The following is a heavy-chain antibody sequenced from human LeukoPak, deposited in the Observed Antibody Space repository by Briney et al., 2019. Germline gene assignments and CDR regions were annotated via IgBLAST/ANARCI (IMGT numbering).Heavy chain of an antibody. CDR2: IYYSGST. CDR3: ARQASPYTRFDY. V-gene: IGHV4-39*01. CDR1: GGSISSSSYY. J-gene: IGHJ4*02. D-gene: IGHD1-1*01. Sequence: TSETLSLTCTVSGGSISSSSYYWGWIRQPPGKGLEWIVSIYYSGSTYYNPSLKSRVTISVDTSKNQFSLKLSSVTAADTAVYYCARQASPYTRFDYWGQGTLVTVSS.